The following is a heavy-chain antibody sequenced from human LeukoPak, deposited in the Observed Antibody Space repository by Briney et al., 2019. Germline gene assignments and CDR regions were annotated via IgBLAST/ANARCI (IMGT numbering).Heavy chain of an antibody. J-gene: IGHJ6*03. CDR3: ARGQRFLEWLAMGYYYMDV. Sequence: GRSLRLSCAASGFTFSDYYMSWIRQAPGKGLEWVSYISSSGSTIYYADSVKGRFTISRDNAKNSLYLQMNSLRAEDTAVYYCARGQRFLEWLAMGYYYMDVWGKGTTVTVSS. V-gene: IGHV3-11*04. D-gene: IGHD3-3*01. CDR1: GFTFSDYY. CDR2: ISSSGSTI.